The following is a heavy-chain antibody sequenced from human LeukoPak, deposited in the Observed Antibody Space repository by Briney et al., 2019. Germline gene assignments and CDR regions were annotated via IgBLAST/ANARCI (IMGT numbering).Heavy chain of an antibody. Sequence: SETLSLTCTVSGGSISSSSYYWGWIRQPPGKGLEWIGSIYYSGSTYYNPSLKSRVTISVDTSKNQFSLKLSSVTAADTAVYYCARFGDYGDGFDYWGQGTLVTVSS. D-gene: IGHD4-17*01. CDR2: IYYSGST. CDR3: ARFGDYGDGFDY. V-gene: IGHV4-39*01. CDR1: GGSISSSSYY. J-gene: IGHJ4*02.